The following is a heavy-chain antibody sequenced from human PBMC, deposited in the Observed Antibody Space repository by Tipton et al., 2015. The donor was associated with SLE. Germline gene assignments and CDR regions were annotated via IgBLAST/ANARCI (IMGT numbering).Heavy chain of an antibody. CDR1: GGSISSGSFY. D-gene: IGHD4-17*01. CDR2: IYTSGNT. Sequence: TLSLTCTVSGGSISSGSFYWSWIRQPAGKGLEWIGHIYTSGNTNYNPSLQSRVTISADTSQNRVSLRLKSVSAADTAGYYCARGSDGEYVRYFDVWGPGTLVTVSS. CDR3: ARGSDGEYVRYFDV. V-gene: IGHV4-61*09. J-gene: IGHJ2*01.